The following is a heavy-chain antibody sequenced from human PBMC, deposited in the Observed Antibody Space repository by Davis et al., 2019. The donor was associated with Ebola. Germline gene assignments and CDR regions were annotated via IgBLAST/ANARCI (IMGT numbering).Heavy chain of an antibody. J-gene: IGHJ4*02. CDR2: INHSGST. D-gene: IGHD6-19*01. CDR3: AREAPGIAVAGIGYFDY. Sequence: SDPLSLTCAVYGGSFSGYYWSWIRQPPGKGLEWIGDINHSGSTNYNPSLKSRVTISVDTPKNQFSLKMRSVTAADTAVYYCAREAPGIAVAGIGYFDYWGQGTLVTVSS. CDR1: GGSFSGYY. V-gene: IGHV4-34*01.